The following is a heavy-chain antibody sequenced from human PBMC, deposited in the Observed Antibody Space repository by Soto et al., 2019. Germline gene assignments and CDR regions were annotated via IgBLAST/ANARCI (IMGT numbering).Heavy chain of an antibody. CDR1: GFTFSSYS. V-gene: IGHV3-21*01. CDR3: ARDLYYYDSRGVHENGY. CDR2: ISSSSSYI. J-gene: IGHJ4*02. Sequence: GGSLRLSCAASGFTFSSYSMNWVRQAPGKGLEWVSSISSSSSYIYYADSVKGRFTISRDNAKNSLYLQMNSLRAEDTAVYYCARDLYYYDSRGVHENGYWGQGTLVTVSS. D-gene: IGHD3-22*01.